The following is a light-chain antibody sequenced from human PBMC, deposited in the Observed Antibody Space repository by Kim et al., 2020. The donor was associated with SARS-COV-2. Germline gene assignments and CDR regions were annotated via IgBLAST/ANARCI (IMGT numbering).Light chain of an antibody. CDR1: SSDVGSYNL. Sequence: GQSITISCTGTSSDVGSYNLVSWYQQHPGKAPKPMIYEVSKRPSGVSNRFSGSKSGNTASLTISGLQAEDEADYYCCSYAGSSTYVFGTGTKVTVL. CDR2: EVS. V-gene: IGLV2-23*02. CDR3: CSYAGSSTYV. J-gene: IGLJ1*01.